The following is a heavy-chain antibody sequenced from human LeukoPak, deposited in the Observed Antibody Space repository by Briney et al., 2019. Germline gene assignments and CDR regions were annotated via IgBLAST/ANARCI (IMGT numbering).Heavy chain of an antibody. D-gene: IGHD4-11*01. V-gene: IGHV4-31*03. Sequence: SQTLSLTCTVSGDSISNGGHYWSWIRQHPVKSLEWIGYIFYTGTTYYNPALKSRVTISIDTSKNRFSLKLTSVTAADTAVYYCARDSTVSSDYYYGMDVWGQGTTVIVSS. CDR2: IFYTGTT. CDR1: GDSISNGGHY. CDR3: ARDSTVSSDYYYGMDV. J-gene: IGHJ6*02.